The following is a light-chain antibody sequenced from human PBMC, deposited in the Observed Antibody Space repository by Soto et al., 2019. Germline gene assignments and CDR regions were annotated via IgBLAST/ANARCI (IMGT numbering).Light chain of an antibody. Sequence: EIVLTQSPGTLSLSPGERATLSCRASQSVSSNYLAWYQQKRGQAPRLLIYGASSRATGIPTRFSGSGSGIDFPLTISRLEPEDFAVYYCQQYDISPRTFGQGTKVEI. V-gene: IGKV3-20*01. CDR1: QSVSSNY. CDR3: QQYDISPRT. CDR2: GAS. J-gene: IGKJ1*01.